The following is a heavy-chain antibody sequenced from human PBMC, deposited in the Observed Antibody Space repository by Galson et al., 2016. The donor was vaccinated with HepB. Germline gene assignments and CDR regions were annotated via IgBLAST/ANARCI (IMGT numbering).Heavy chain of an antibody. J-gene: IGHJ3*01. D-gene: IGHD3/OR15-3a*01. Sequence: ETLSLTCGVNGGSLTDLYWSWIRQSPGKGLEWIGEISHRATTNYNPSLQSRVTISVDTSKNQFSLSLSFVTAADTAVYSCARQDRAGLVNFWGQGTMVTVSS. CDR1: GGSLTDLY. V-gene: IGHV4-34*01. CDR2: ISHRATT. CDR3: ARQDRAGLVNF.